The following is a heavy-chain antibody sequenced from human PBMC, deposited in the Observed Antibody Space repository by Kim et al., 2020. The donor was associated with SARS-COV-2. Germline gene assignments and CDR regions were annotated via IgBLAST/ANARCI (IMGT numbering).Heavy chain of an antibody. CDR3: AIRLDPKGGLDV. CDR1: GFIFTSYG. V-gene: IGHV3-30*03. J-gene: IGHJ6*02. D-gene: IGHD6-19*01. Sequence: GGSLRLSCAASGFIFTSYGMYWVRQAPGKGLEWVAAISSDGVYRHYAESVKGRFTISRDDSKNTLFLQMNSLRVEETAVYYCAIRLDPKGGLDVWGQGTTVTVSS. CDR2: ISSDGVYR.